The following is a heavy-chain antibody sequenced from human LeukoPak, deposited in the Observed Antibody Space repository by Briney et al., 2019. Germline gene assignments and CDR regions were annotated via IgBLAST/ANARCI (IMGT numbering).Heavy chain of an antibody. V-gene: IGHV4-34*01. D-gene: IGHD3-10*01. CDR2: INHSGSN. CDR1: GGSFSGYY. Sequence: KPSETLSLTCAVDGGSFSGYYWSWVRQPPGKGREWVGEINHSGSNNYKPSLKSRVTISVDTSKNQFSLKLSSVTAADTAVYYCARGEITMVRGVIGGSYYYYSYGMDVWGQGPTVTVSS. J-gene: IGHJ6*02. CDR3: ARGEITMVRGVIGGSYYYYSYGMDV.